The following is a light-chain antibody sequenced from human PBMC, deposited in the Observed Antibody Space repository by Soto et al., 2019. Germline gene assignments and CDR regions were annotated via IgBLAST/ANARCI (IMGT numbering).Light chain of an antibody. CDR3: QQYESTPPT. CDR2: WAS. Sequence: DIVMTQSPDSLAVSLGERATINCKSSQSVLYSSNNKNYLAWYQQRPGPPPKLLIYWASTRESGVPDRFSGSGSGTDFTLTITSLQAEDVAVYYCQQYESTPPTFGQGTKLEI. V-gene: IGKV4-1*01. J-gene: IGKJ2*01. CDR1: QSVLYSSNNKNY.